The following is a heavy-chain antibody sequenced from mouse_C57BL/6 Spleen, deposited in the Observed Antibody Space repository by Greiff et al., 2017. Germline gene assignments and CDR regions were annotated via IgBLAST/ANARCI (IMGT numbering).Heavy chain of an antibody. CDR3: ARGDDGYYVDY. D-gene: IGHD2-3*01. CDR2: ISSGSSTI. J-gene: IGHJ2*01. V-gene: IGHV5-17*01. CDR1: GFTFSDYG. Sequence: EVKLLESGGGLVKPGGSLKLSCAASGFTFSDYGMLWVRQAPEKGLEWVAYISSGSSTIYYADTVKGRFTISRDNAKNTLFLQMTSLRSEDTAMYYCARGDDGYYVDYWGQGTTLTVSS.